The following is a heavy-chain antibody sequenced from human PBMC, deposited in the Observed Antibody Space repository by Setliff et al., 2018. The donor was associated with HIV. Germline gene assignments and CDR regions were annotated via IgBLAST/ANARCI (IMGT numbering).Heavy chain of an antibody. CDR1: GGFFSGYY. J-gene: IGHJ4*02. V-gene: IGHV4-34*12. CDR3: ARRPYYFDS. D-gene: IGHD6-6*01. Sequence: SETLSLTCAVYGGFFSGYYWGFIRQPPGKGLEWIGSTFHSGTTYYNPSLKSRVTISVDTSKNQFSLKLSSVTAADTAVYYCARRPYYFDSWGQGTPVTVSS. CDR2: TFHSGTT.